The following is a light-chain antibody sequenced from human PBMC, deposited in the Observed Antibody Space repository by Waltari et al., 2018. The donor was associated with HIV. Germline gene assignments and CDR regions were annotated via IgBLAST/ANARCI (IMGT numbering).Light chain of an antibody. V-gene: IGLV2-14*01. J-gene: IGLJ1*01. Sequence: QSALTQPASVSGSPGQSITISCTGTSSDVGGYNYVSWYQQHPGKAPKLMIYEVSNRPPGVSNRFSGSKSGNTASLTISGLQAEDEADYYCSSYRSSSTLEVFGTGTKVTVL. CDR1: SSDVGGYNY. CDR2: EVS. CDR3: SSYRSSSTLEV.